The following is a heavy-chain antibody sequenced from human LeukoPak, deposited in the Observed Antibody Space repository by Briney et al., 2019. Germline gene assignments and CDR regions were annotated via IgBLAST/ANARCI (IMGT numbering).Heavy chain of an antibody. V-gene: IGHV6-1*01. CDR3: ARDPSDDQGLDY. D-gene: IGHD3-16*01. CDR1: GDSVSSNTAA. Sequence: SQTLSLTCAISGDSVSSNTAAWYWIRQSPSRGLEWLRRTYDRAKWYYEYAGWVRRRITINADTSKNQFSLQLNSVTPEDTAVYYCARDPSDDQGLDYWGQGTLVTVSS. CDR2: TYDRAKWYY. J-gene: IGHJ4*02.